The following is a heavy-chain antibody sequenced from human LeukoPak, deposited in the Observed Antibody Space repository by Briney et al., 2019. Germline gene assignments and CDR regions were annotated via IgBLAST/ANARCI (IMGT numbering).Heavy chain of an antibody. CDR1: GGSFSGYY. J-gene: IGHJ4*02. V-gene: IGHV4-34*01. D-gene: IGHD3-22*01. CDR3: ARQSPGYYYDSSGYWRY. Sequence: SETLSLTCAVYGGSFSGYYWSWIRQPPGKGLEWIGEINHSGSTNYNPSLKSRVTISADTSKNQFSLKLSSVTAADTAVYYCARQSPGYYYDSSGYWRYWGQGTLVTVSS. CDR2: INHSGST.